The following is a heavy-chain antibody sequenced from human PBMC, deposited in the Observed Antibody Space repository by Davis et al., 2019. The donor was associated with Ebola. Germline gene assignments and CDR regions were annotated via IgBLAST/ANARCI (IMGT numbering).Heavy chain of an antibody. J-gene: IGHJ4*02. CDR3: ARGGGSGSYYNRAFDY. Sequence: GESLKISCAASGFTFSSYAMSWVRQAPGKGLEWVSVIYSGGSTYYADSVKGRFTISRDNSKNTLYLQMNSLRAEDTAVYYCARGGGSGSYYNRAFDYWGQGTLVTVSS. CDR2: IYSGGST. V-gene: IGHV3-53*01. D-gene: IGHD3-10*01. CDR1: GFTFSSYA.